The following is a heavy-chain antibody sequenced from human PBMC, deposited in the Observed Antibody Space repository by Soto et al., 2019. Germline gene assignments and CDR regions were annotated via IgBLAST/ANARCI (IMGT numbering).Heavy chain of an antibody. V-gene: IGHV3-23*01. CDR1: GFTFSSYA. J-gene: IGHJ4*02. Sequence: PGGSVRLSCAASGFTFSSYAMSWVRQAPGKGLEWDTAISGSGGRTYYADSVKGRFAISRDSSTNMLYLQMNSLSTEDTDVYYCAKAPGYSYGTVVDYWGQVTLVTVSS. CDR3: AKAPGYSYGTVVDY. CDR2: ISGSGGRT. D-gene: IGHD5-18*01.